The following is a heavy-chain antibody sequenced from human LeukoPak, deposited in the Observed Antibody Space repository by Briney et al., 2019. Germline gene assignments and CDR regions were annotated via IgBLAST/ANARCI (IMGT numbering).Heavy chain of an antibody. Sequence: GGSLRLSCAASGFTFSSYGMHWVRQAPGKGLEWVAFIRYDGSNKYYADSVKGRYTISRDNSKNTLYLQMNSLRAEDTAVYYCARTSYDAFDIWGQGTMVTVSS. CDR3: ARTSYDAFDI. V-gene: IGHV3-30*02. J-gene: IGHJ3*02. CDR2: IRYDGSNK. CDR1: GFTFSSYG. D-gene: IGHD1/OR15-1a*01.